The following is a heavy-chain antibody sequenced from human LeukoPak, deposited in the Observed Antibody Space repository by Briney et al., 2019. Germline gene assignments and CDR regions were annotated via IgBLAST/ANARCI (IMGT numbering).Heavy chain of an antibody. CDR3: ARDDSGGNRFRWDN. CDR1: GFTFSDYY. J-gene: IGHJ4*02. CDR2: ISSTSSST. D-gene: IGHD4-23*01. Sequence: GGSLRLSCAASGFTFSDYYMSWIRQAPGKGLEWLSYISSTSSSTNYADSVKGRFTISRDNAKNSLYLQMNSLRAEDTAVYYCARDDSGGNRFRWDNWGQGTLVTISS. V-gene: IGHV3-11*06.